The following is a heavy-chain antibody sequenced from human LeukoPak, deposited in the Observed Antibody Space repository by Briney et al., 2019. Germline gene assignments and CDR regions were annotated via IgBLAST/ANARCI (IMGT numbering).Heavy chain of an antibody. CDR2: INSDGSST. Sequence: PGGSLRLSCAASGFTFSSYWMHWVRQAPGKGLVWVSRINSDGSSTSYADTVKGRVTISRDNAKNTLYLKINSMRAEDTAVYSCARAYQLLWPSDYWGQGTLVTVSS. J-gene: IGHJ4*02. V-gene: IGHV3-74*01. D-gene: IGHD2-2*01. CDR3: ARAYQLLWPSDY. CDR1: GFTFSSYW.